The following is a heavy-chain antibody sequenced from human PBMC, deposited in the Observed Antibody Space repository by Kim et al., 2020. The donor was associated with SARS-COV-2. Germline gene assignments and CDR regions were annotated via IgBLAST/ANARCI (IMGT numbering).Heavy chain of an antibody. J-gene: IGHJ4*02. CDR1: GDSINDYY. CDR2: IHYSGKV. D-gene: IGHD3-22*01. CDR3: AIKRADSSGFIIY. Sequence: SETLSLTCTVSGDSINDYYWSWIRQPPGKGLEWLGYIHYSGKVNHNASLKSRLAISIDTSKNQFSLILNYVTAAYTAVYYCAIKRADSSGFIIYWGQGTLVTVSS. V-gene: IGHV4-59*01.